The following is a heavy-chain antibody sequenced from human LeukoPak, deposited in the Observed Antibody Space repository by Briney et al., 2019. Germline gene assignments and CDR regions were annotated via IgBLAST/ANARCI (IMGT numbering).Heavy chain of an antibody. D-gene: IGHD1-26*01. CDR1: GFAVSSNY. CDR3: AREVVIVGGTGGGFDY. V-gene: IGHV3-53*01. J-gene: IGHJ4*02. Sequence: GGSLRLSCAASGFAVSSNYMSWVRQAPGKGLEWVSVIYSGGSTYYADSVKGRFTISGDNSKNTLYLQMNSLRVEDTAVYYCAREVVIVGGTGGGFDYWGQGTLVTVSS. CDR2: IYSGGST.